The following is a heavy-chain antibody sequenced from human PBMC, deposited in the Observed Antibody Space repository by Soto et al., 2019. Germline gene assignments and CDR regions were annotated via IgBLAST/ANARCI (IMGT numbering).Heavy chain of an antibody. CDR3: ARESAVFGVIGY. CDR2: FYYSGST. V-gene: IGHV4-61*08. D-gene: IGHD3-3*01. J-gene: IGHJ4*02. CDR1: GGSVSNGAYY. Sequence: QVQLQESGPGLVKPSETLSLTCTVSGGSVSNGAYYWSWVRQPPGKGLEWIGFFYYSGSTNYNPSLKSRVTISVDTSKNQFSLKLTSVTAADTAVYYCARESAVFGVIGYWGQGTLVTVSS.